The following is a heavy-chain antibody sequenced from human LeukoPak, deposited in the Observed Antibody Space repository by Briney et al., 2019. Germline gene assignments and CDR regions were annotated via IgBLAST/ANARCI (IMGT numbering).Heavy chain of an antibody. J-gene: IGHJ3*02. CDR2: IYYSGST. CDR1: GGSISSGDYY. D-gene: IGHD2-2*01. CDR3: ARGVVVVPAARGVGAFDI. Sequence: PSETLSLTCTVSGGSISSGDYYWSWIRQPPGKGLEWIGYIYYSGSTYYNPSLKSRVTISVDTSKNQFSLKLSSVTAADTAVYYCARGVVVVPAARGVGAFDIWGQGTMVTVSS. V-gene: IGHV4-30-4*01.